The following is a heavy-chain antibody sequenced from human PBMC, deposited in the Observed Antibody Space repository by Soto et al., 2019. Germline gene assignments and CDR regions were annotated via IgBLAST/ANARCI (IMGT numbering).Heavy chain of an antibody. CDR3: AREWGTNSGYASWEINY. Sequence: ASVKVSCKASGYTFTSYGISWVRQAPGQGLEWMGWISAYNGNTNYAQKLQGRVTMTTDTSTSTAYMELRSLRSDDTAVYYCAREWGTNSGYASWEINYWGQVNLVTVSS. J-gene: IGHJ4*02. D-gene: IGHD5-12*01. V-gene: IGHV1-18*01. CDR1: GYTFTSYG. CDR2: ISAYNGNT.